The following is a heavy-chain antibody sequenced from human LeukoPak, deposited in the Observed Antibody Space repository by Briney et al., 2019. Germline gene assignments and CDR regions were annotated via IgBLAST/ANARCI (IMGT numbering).Heavy chain of an antibody. D-gene: IGHD5-12*01. CDR1: GFTFSSYS. J-gene: IGHJ4*02. CDR2: ISSSSSYI. V-gene: IGHV3-21*01. CDR3: ARDLKYSGYDSDY. Sequence: GGSLRLSCAASGFTFSSYSMNWVRQAPGKGLEWVSSISSSSSYIYYADSVKGRFTISRDNAKNSLYLQMNSPRAEDTAVYYCARDLKYSGYDSDYWGQGTLVTVSS.